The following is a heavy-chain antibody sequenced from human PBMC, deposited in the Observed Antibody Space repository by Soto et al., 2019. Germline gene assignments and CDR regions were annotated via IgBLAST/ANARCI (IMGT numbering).Heavy chain of an antibody. CDR1: GYTFTSYD. J-gene: IGHJ3*02. V-gene: IGHV1-8*01. Sequence: VASVKVSCKASGYTFTSYDINWVRQATGQGLEWMGWMNTNSGNTGYAQKFQGRVTMTRNTSISTAYMELSSLRSEDTAVYYCATIITYNYDFWSGKTYGAFDIWGQGTKVTVSS. CDR2: MNTNSGNT. CDR3: ATIITYNYDFWSGKTYGAFDI. D-gene: IGHD3-3*01.